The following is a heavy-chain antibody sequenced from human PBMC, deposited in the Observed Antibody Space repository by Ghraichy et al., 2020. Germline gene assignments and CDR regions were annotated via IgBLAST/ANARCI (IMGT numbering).Heavy chain of an antibody. J-gene: IGHJ6*02. D-gene: IGHD2-2*01. Sequence: SETLSLTCAVYGGSFSGYYWSWIRQPPGKGLEWIGEINHSGSTNYNPSLKSRVTISVDTSKNQFSLKLSSVTAADTAVYYCARVLGYCSSTSCYGNYYYYYGMDVWGQGTTVTVSS. CDR2: INHSGST. V-gene: IGHV4-34*01. CDR1: GGSFSGYY. CDR3: ARVLGYCSSTSCYGNYYYYYGMDV.